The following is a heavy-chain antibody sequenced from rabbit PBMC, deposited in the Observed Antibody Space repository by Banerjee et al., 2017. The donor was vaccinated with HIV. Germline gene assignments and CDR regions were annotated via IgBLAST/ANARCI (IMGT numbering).Heavy chain of an antibody. CDR2: IYAGSSDNT. Sequence: QSLEESGGDLVKPGASLTLTCTASGFDFSNRYFMCWVRQAPGKGLEWIACIYAGSSDNTYYASWAKGRFTISKTSSTTVTLQMTSLTAADTATYFCARDVYGFDLWGQGTLVTVS. CDR1: GFDFSNRYF. J-gene: IGHJ4*01. CDR3: ARDVYGFDL. D-gene: IGHD2-1*01. V-gene: IGHV1S40*01.